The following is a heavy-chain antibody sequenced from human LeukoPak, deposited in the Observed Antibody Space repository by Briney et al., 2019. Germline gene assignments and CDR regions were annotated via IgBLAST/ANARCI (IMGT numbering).Heavy chain of an antibody. CDR3: ARVLTPYCSSTSCYPTFDFDY. V-gene: IGHV1-8*01. D-gene: IGHD2-2*01. CDR2: MNPNSGNT. CDR1: GYTFTSYD. J-gene: IGHJ4*02. Sequence: ASVKVSCKASGYTFTSYDINWVRQATGQGLEWMGWMNPNSGNTGYAQKFQGRVTMTRNTSISTAYVELSSLRSEDTAVYYCARVLTPYCSSTSCYPTFDFDYWGQGTLVTVSS.